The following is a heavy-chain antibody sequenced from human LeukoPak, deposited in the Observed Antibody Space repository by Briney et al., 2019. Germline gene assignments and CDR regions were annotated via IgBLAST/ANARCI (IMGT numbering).Heavy chain of an antibody. V-gene: IGHV1-18*01. D-gene: IGHD1-26*01. CDR2: ISAYNGNT. Sequence: ASVKVSFKASGHTFTSYSISWVRQAPGQGLEWMGWISAYNGNTNYAQKLQGRVTMATDTSTSTAYMELRSLRSGDTAVYYCARAVGRALDYWGQGTLVTVSS. CDR3: ARAVGRALDY. CDR1: GHTFTSYS. J-gene: IGHJ4*02.